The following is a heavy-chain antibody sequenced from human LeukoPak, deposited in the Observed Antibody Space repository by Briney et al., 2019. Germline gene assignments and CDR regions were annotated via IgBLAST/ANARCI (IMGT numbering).Heavy chain of an antibody. V-gene: IGHV4-39*01. Sequence: PSETLSLTCTVSGGSISSSSYYWGWIRQPPGKGLEWIGSIYYSGSTYYNPSLKSRVTISVDTSKNQFSLKLSSVTAADTAVYYCARQTGSQWELLWVIDYWGQGTLVTVSS. D-gene: IGHD1-26*01. J-gene: IGHJ4*02. CDR2: IYYSGST. CDR3: ARQTGSQWELLWVIDY. CDR1: GGSISSSSYY.